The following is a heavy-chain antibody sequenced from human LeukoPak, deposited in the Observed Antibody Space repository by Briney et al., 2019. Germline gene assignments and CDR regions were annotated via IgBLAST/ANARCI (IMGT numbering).Heavy chain of an antibody. V-gene: IGHV3-21*01. CDR2: ISSSSSYI. CDR3: ARGCRDGYNWACSGWANFDY. Sequence: PGGSLRLSCAASGFTFSSYSMNWVRQAPGKGLEWVSSISSSSSYIYYADSVKGRFTISRDNAKNSLYLQMNSLRAEDTAVYYCARGCRDGYNWACSGWANFDYWGQGILVTVSS. J-gene: IGHJ4*02. CDR1: GFTFSSYS. D-gene: IGHD5-24*01.